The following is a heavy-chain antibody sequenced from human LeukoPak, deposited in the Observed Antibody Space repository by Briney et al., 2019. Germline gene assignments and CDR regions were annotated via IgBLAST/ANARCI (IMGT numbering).Heavy chain of an antibody. CDR1: GGTFSSYA. CDR2: IIPIFGTA. D-gene: IGHD3-10*01. CDR3: AGSVGARFDY. V-gene: IGHV1-69*13. Sequence: SVNVSCKSSGGTFSSYAISWVRQAPGQGLEWMGGIIPIFGTANYAQKFQGRVTITADESTSTAYMELSSLRSEDTAVYYCAGSVGARFDYWGQGTLVTVSS. J-gene: IGHJ4*02.